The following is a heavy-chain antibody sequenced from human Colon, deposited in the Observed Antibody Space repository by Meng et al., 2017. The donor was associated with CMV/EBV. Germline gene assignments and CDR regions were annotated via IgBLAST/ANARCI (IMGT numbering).Heavy chain of an antibody. Sequence: FHGSAMHGVRQASGKGLEWVGRIRSKANSYATAYAASVKGRFTISRDDSKNTAYLQMNSLKTEDTAVYYCTRRNCSSTSCYSAWFDPWGQGTLVTVSS. CDR1: FHGSA. CDR3: TRRNCSSTSCYSAWFDP. V-gene: IGHV3-73*01. CDR2: IRSKANSYAT. D-gene: IGHD2-2*01. J-gene: IGHJ5*02.